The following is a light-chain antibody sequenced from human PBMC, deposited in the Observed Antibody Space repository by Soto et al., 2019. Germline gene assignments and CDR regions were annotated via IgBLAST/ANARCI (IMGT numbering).Light chain of an antibody. CDR3: QSSDSSNHVV. CDR1: SGTVVTNY. CDR2: EDN. V-gene: IGLV6-57*02. J-gene: IGLJ2*01. Sequence: NFMLAQPHSVSESPGKTVTISCTGSSGTVVTNYVQWYQQRPGSAPTTVIYEDNQRPSGVPDRFSVSIDRSSNSASLTISGLKTDDEADYFCQSSDSSNHVVFGGGTKLTVL.